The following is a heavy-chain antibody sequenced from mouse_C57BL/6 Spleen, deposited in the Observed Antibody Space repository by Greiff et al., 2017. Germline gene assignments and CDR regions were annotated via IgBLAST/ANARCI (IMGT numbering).Heavy chain of an antibody. CDR2: INPGSGGT. Sequence: QVQLKESGAELVRPGTSVKVSCKASGYAFTNYLIEWVKQRPGQGLEWIGVINPGSGGTNYNEKFKGKATLTADKSSSTAYMQLSSLTSEASAVYFCARSPYGSSPWFAYWGQGTLVTVSA. D-gene: IGHD1-1*01. V-gene: IGHV1-54*01. J-gene: IGHJ3*01. CDR1: GYAFTNYL. CDR3: ARSPYGSSPWFAY.